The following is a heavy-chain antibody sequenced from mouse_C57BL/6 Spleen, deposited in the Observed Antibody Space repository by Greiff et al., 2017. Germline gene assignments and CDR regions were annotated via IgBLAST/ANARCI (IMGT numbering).Heavy chain of an antibody. V-gene: IGHV1-55*01. CDR3: ARTGKLEDYYAMDD. CDR2: IYPGSGST. Sequence: QVQLKQPGAELVKPGASVKMSCKASGYTFTSYWITWVKQRPGQGLEWIGDIYPGSGSTNYNEKFKSKATLTVDTSSSTAYMQLSSLTSEDSAVYYCARTGKLEDYYAMDDWGQGTSFTVSS. D-gene: IGHD3-1*01. J-gene: IGHJ4*01. CDR1: GYTFTSYW.